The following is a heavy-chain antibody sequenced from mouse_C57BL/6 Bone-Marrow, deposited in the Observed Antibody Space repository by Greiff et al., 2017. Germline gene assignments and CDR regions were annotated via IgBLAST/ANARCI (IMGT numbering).Heavy chain of an antibody. D-gene: IGHD2-4*01. CDR3: AIYYDYAY. J-gene: IGHJ3*01. V-gene: IGHV5-6*01. Sequence: EVQGVESGGDLVKPGGSLKLSCAASGFTFSSYGMSWVRQTPDKRLEWVATISSGGSYNYYPDSVKGRFTISRDNAKNTLYLQMSSLKSEDTAMYYCAIYYDYAYWGQGTLVTVSA. CDR2: ISSGGSYN. CDR1: GFTFSSYG.